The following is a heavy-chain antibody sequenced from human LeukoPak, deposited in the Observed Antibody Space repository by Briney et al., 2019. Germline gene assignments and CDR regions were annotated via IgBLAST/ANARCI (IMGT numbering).Heavy chain of an antibody. J-gene: IGHJ5*02. Sequence: SETLSLTFTFSVGSISRYYWSWIRQPPGKGLAGIGYIYYSGSTNYYPSLKSRVTISVDTSKNQFSLKLSSVTAADTAVYYCARGRGYSGYARVYWFDPWGKGTLVTVSS. CDR3: ARGRGYSGYARVYWFDP. CDR1: VGSISRYY. CDR2: IYYSGST. V-gene: IGHV4-59*01. D-gene: IGHD5-12*01.